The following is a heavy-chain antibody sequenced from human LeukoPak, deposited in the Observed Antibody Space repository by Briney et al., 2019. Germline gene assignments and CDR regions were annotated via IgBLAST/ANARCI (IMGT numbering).Heavy chain of an antibody. CDR3: ARTTVRYGMDV. D-gene: IGHD4-17*01. J-gene: IGHJ6*02. CDR2: IYYSGTT. CDR1: GGSISSYF. V-gene: IGHV4-59*08. Sequence: PSETLSLTCTVSGGSISSYFWSWIRQPPAKGLEWIGYIYYSGTTNYNPSLNSRVTISVDTSRNQFSLKLSSVTAADTAVYYCARTTVRYGMDVWGQGTTVTVSS.